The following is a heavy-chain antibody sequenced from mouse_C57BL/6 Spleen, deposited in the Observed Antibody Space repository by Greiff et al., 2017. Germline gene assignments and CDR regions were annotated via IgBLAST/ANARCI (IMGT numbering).Heavy chain of an antibody. D-gene: IGHD1-1*01. CDR3: ARSEDYGSDAMDY. Sequence: QVQLQQPGAELVKPGASVKLSCKASGYTFTSYWMHWVKQRPGQGLEWIGMIHPNSGSTNYNEKFKSKATLTVDKSSSTAYMQLSSLTSEDSAVYYCARSEDYGSDAMDYWGQGTSVTVSS. V-gene: IGHV1-64*01. CDR1: GYTFTSYW. J-gene: IGHJ4*01. CDR2: IHPNSGST.